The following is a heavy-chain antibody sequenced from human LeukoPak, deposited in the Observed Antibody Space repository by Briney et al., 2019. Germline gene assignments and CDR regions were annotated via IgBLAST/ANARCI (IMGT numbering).Heavy chain of an antibody. Sequence: PSETLSLTCAVYGGSFSGYYWSWIRQPPGKGLEWIGEINHSGSTNYNPSLKSRVTISEDTSKNQFSLKLSSVTAADTAVYYCARLGGSGTSPYFDSWGQGTLVTVSS. J-gene: IGHJ4*02. D-gene: IGHD3-10*01. V-gene: IGHV4-34*01. CDR2: INHSGST. CDR3: ARLGGSGTSPYFDS. CDR1: GGSFSGYY.